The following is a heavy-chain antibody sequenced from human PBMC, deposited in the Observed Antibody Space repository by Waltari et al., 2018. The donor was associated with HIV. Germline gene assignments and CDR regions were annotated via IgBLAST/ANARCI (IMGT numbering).Heavy chain of an antibody. D-gene: IGHD3-10*01. CDR3: ARENGLLWFGEFDP. CDR2: INSDGSST. J-gene: IGHJ5*02. CDR1: GFTFSCHW. Sequence: EVQLVASGGCLVQSGGSLRLSCADSGFTFSCHWMHWVRQRPGKGLVWVSRINSDGSSTSYADSVKGRFTISRDNAKNTLYLQMNSLRAEDTAVYYCARENGLLWFGEFDPWGQGTLVTVSS. V-gene: IGHV3-74*01.